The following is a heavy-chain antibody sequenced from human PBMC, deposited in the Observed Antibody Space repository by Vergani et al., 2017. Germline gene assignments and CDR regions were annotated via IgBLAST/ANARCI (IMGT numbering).Heavy chain of an antibody. CDR2: ICHTEDT. J-gene: IGHJ5*02. Sequence: QVQLQESGPGLVKPPGTLSLTCAVSGDSISRNNCWTWVRQPPGKGLEWIGEICHTEDTKYSPSLKSRVTVSVDESMNLFSLRLNSVTAADTAVYYCVRTVALWFGETKDGGWFDPWGQGTLVTVTS. CDR3: VRTVALWFGETKDGGWFDP. V-gene: IGHV4-4*03. D-gene: IGHD3-10*01. CDR1: GDSISRNNC.